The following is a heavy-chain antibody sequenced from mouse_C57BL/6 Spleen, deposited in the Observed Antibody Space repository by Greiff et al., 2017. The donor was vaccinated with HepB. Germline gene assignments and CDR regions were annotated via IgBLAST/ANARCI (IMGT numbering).Heavy chain of an antibody. D-gene: IGHD1-1*01. CDR3: ARGTTVPSWFAY. CDR2: IYPGDGDT. J-gene: IGHJ3*01. V-gene: IGHV1-82*01. Sequence: QVQLQQSGPELVKPGASVKISCKASGYAFSSSWMNWVKQRPGKGLEWIGRIYPGDGDTNYNGKFKGKATLTADKSSSTAYMQLSSLTSEDSAVYFCARGTTVPSWFAYWGQGTLVTVSA. CDR1: GYAFSSSW.